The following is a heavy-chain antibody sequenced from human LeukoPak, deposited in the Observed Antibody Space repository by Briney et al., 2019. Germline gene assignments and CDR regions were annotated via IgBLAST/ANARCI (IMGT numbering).Heavy chain of an antibody. Sequence: ASVKVSCKASGGTFSSYAISWVRRAPGQGPEWMGRIIPIFGAANYAQKFQGRVTITTDESTSTAYMELSRLRSDDTAVYYCARDFGVYSSSRFDPWGQGTLVTVSS. D-gene: IGHD6-6*01. CDR3: ARDFGVYSSSRFDP. CDR1: GGTFSSYA. V-gene: IGHV1-69*05. CDR2: IIPIFGAA. J-gene: IGHJ5*02.